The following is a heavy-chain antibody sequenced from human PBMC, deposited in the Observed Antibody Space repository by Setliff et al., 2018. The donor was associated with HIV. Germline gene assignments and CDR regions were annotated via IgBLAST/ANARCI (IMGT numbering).Heavy chain of an antibody. V-gene: IGHV3-30*15. Sequence: PGGSLRLSCEASGFTFGIYSMHWVRQAPGRGIEWMAVFSADEDIEYYSDSVMERFTIFRDSSKNTLYLQMSSLRAVDTAVYYCARSPYGGNPYLFDFWGQGTLVTVSS. CDR1: GFTFGIYS. CDR3: ARSPYGGNPYLFDF. J-gene: IGHJ4*02. D-gene: IGHD4-17*01. CDR2: FSADEDIE.